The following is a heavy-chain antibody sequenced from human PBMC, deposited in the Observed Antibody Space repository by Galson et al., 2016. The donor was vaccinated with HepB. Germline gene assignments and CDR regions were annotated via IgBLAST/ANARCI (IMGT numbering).Heavy chain of an antibody. D-gene: IGHD3-10*01. V-gene: IGHV4-4*02. CDR2: IYHSGTV. Sequence: SETLSLTCAVSGASISSSNWWSWVRQPPGRGLEWIGEIYHSGTVNHYPTLKSRVTISVDKSKNQFSLRLSSVTAADTAIYYCARDGQYGSGSYLAWGQGTQVTVSS. CDR1: GASISSSNW. CDR3: ARDGQYGSGSYLA. J-gene: IGHJ5*02.